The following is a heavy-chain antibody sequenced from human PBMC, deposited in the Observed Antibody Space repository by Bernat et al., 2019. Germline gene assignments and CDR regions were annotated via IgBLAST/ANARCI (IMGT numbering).Heavy chain of an antibody. D-gene: IGHD6-19*01. CDR3: AKDRVQWRGVDY. CDR1: GFTFSSYA. CDR2: ISGSGGST. Sequence: EVQLLESGGGLVQPGGSLRLSCAASGFTFSSYAMSWVRQAPGKGLEWVSAISGSGGSTYYADSVKGRFTISRDNSKNTLYLQMNSLRTEDTAVYYCAKDRVQWRGVDYWGQGTLVTVSS. J-gene: IGHJ4*02. V-gene: IGHV3-23*01.